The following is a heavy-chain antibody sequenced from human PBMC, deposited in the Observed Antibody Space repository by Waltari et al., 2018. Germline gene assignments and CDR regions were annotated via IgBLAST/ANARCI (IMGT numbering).Heavy chain of an antibody. Sequence: QVQLVQSGAEVKKPGSSVKVSCKASGGTFSSYAISWVRQAPGQGLEWMGGIIPILGTANYAQKYQGRVTITADESTRTAYMGLSSLRSEDTAGYYCARGVSYYDSEGWGQGTLVTVSS. J-gene: IGHJ4*02. V-gene: IGHV1-69*13. D-gene: IGHD3-22*01. CDR3: ARGVSYYDSEG. CDR1: GGTFSSYA. CDR2: IIPILGTA.